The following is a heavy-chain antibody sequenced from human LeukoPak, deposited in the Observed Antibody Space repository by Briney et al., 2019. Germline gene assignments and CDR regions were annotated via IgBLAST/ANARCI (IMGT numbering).Heavy chain of an antibody. CDR1: GFTFDDYA. CDR2: ISWNSGSI. V-gene: IGHV3-9*03. D-gene: IGHD6-6*01. CDR3: AKGLIGSSIADFFDY. J-gene: IGHJ4*02. Sequence: GGSLRHSCAASGFTFDDYAMHWVRQAPRKGLEWVSSISWNSGSIGYADSVKGRFTISRDNAKNSLYLQMNSLRGEDMALYYCAKGLIGSSIADFFDYWGQGILVTVSS.